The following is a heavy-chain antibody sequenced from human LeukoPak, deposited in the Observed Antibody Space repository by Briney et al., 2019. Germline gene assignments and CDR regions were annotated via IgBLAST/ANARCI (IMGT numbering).Heavy chain of an antibody. V-gene: IGHV4-39*07. J-gene: IGHJ4*02. CDR2: IYYSGST. CDR3: ARAGLFGFLPRSFDY. CDR1: GGSISSSSYY. D-gene: IGHD3-3*02. Sequence: SETLSLTCTVSGGSISSSSYYWGWIRQPPGKGLEWIGSIYYSGSTYYNPSLKSRVTISVDTSKNQFSLKLSSVTAADTAVYYCARAGLFGFLPRSFDYWGQGTLVTVSS.